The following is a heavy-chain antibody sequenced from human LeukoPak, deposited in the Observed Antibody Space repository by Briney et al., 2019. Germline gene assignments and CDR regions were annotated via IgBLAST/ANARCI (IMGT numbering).Heavy chain of an antibody. Sequence: SETLSLTCTVSGYSISSAYYWGWIRQPPGKGLEWIGSISHDGSTYYNPSLKSRVTISGDSSKNQFSLKLSSVTAADTAVYYCARGVRDDTTSRYNSWFDPWGQGTLVTVSS. J-gene: IGHJ5*02. CDR2: ISHDGST. CDR1: GYSISSAYY. CDR3: ARGVRDDTTSRYNSWFDP. D-gene: IGHD2-2*01. V-gene: IGHV4-38-2*02.